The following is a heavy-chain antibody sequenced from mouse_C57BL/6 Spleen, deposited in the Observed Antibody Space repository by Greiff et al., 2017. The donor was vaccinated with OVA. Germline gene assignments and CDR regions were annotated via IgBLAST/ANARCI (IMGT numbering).Heavy chain of an antibody. CDR1: GFTFSSYA. CDR3: ARAPSYGSSYDY. D-gene: IGHD1-1*01. J-gene: IGHJ2*01. V-gene: IGHV5-4*03. CDR2: ISDGGSYT. Sequence: EVMLVESGGGLVKPGGSLKLSCAASGFTFSSYAMSWVRQTPEKRLEWVATISDGGSYTYYPDNVKGRFTISRDNAKNNLYLQMSHLKSEDTAMYYCARAPSYGSSYDYWGQGTTLTVSS.